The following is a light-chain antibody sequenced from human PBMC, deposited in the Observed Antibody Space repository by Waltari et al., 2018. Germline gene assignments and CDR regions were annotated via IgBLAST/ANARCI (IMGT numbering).Light chain of an antibody. CDR1: QSISRF. V-gene: IGKV3-20*01. CDR3: QKYGSLPAT. CDR2: DAS. J-gene: IGKJ1*01. Sequence: EIMLTQSPGTLSLSPGESATRSCRARQSISRFLAWYQQKPGQAPRLLIYDASSRATGSPDRFSGSGSGTDFSLTISRLEPEDIAVYYCQKYGSLPATFGQGTKVEIK.